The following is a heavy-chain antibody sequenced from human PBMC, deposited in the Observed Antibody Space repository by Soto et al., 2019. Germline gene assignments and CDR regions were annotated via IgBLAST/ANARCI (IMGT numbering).Heavy chain of an antibody. CDR2: IYYSGST. CDR1: GGSISSDGYY. V-gene: IGHV4-31*03. Sequence: SETLSLTCTVSGGSISSDGYYWSWIRQHPGKGLEWIGYIYYSGSTYYNPSLKSRVTISVDTSKNQFSLKLNSVTAADTAMFYCATQGFYRMGVWGRGTTVTVS. J-gene: IGHJ6*02. CDR3: ATQGFYRMGV.